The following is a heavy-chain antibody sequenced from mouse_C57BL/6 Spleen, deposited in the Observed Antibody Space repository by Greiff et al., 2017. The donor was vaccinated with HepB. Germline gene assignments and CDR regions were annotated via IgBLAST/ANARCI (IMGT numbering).Heavy chain of an antibody. Sequence: VQLQQSGAELVRPGTSVKMSCKASGYTFTNYWIGWAKQRPGHGLEWIGDIYPGGGYTKYNEKFKGKATLTADKSSSTAYMQFSSLTSEDSAIYYCATYYDHDGIAYWGQGTLVTVSA. CDR2: IYPGGGYT. D-gene: IGHD2-4*01. CDR3: ATYYDHDGIAY. CDR1: GYTFTNYW. J-gene: IGHJ3*01. V-gene: IGHV1-63*01.